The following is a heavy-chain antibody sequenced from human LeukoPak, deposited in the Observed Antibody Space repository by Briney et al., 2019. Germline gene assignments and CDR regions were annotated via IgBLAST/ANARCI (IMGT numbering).Heavy chain of an antibody. Sequence: GGSLRLSCAASGFTFSSYGMHWVRQAPGKGLEWVAVISYDGSNKYYADSVKGRFTISRDNSKNTLYLQMNSLRAEDTAVYYCAKDGSGWSRVGHTAAYYYYYGMDVWGQGTTVTVSS. CDR1: GFTFSSYG. CDR2: ISYDGSNK. V-gene: IGHV3-30*18. J-gene: IGHJ6*02. D-gene: IGHD6-19*01. CDR3: AKDGSGWSRVGHTAAYYYYYGMDV.